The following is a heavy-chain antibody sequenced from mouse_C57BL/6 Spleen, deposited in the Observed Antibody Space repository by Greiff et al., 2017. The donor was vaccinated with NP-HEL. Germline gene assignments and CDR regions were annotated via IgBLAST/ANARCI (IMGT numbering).Heavy chain of an antibody. CDR3: TRYGSSPFAY. J-gene: IGHJ3*01. V-gene: IGHV1-15*01. Sequence: QVQLQQSGAELVRPGASVTLSCKASGYTFTDYEMHWVKQTPVHGLEWIGAIDPETGGTAYHQKFKGQAILTTDKATSTAYMELRSLTSEDSAVYYCTRYGSSPFAYWGQGTLVTVSA. D-gene: IGHD1-1*01. CDR2: IDPETGGT. CDR1: GYTFTDYE.